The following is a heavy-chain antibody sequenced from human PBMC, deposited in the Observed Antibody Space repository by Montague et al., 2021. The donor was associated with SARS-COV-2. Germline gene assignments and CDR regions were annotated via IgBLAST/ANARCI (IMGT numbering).Heavy chain of an antibody. J-gene: IGHJ5*02. Sequence: SETLSLTCAVSGGSISSHYWSFIRQPPGKGLEWIAYIYYSGGTNYNPSLKSRVTISVDTSKNHFSLQLRSVTPADTAVYYCARATSGRGAVNWLDPWGQGTLVTVSS. D-gene: IGHD3-10*01. CDR3: ARATSGRGAVNWLDP. CDR2: IYYSGGT. V-gene: IGHV4-59*11. CDR1: GGSISSHY.